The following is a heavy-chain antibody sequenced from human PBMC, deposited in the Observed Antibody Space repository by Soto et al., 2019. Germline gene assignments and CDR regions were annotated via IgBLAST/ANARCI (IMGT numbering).Heavy chain of an antibody. CDR1: GFTFSSYS. J-gene: IGHJ4*02. CDR3: ARAVSLRGPGDY. V-gene: IGHV3-21*01. CDR2: ISSSSSYI. Sequence: PGGSLRLSCAASGFTFSSYSMNWVRQAPGKGLEWVSSISSSSSYIYYADSVKGRFTISRDNAKNSLYLQMNSLRAEDTAVYYCARAVSLRGPGDYWGQGTLVTVSS. D-gene: IGHD3-16*01.